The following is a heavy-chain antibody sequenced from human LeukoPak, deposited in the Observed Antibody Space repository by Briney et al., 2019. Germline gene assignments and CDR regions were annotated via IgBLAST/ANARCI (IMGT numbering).Heavy chain of an antibody. CDR3: ATGVVRGSAFDY. Sequence: ASVKVSCKVSGYTLTELSMHWVRQAPGKGLEWMGGFDPEEGETIYAQKFQGRVTMTEDTSTDTAYMELSSLRSEDTAVYYCATGVVRGSAFDYWGQGTLVTVSS. CDR1: GYTLTELS. CDR2: FDPEEGET. V-gene: IGHV1-24*01. D-gene: IGHD3-16*01. J-gene: IGHJ4*02.